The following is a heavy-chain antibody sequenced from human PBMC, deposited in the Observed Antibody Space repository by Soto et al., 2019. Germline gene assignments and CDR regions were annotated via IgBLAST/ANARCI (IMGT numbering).Heavy chain of an antibody. Sequence: QPGGSLRLSCAASGFTFSSYGMHWVRQAPGKGLEWVAVISYDGGNKYYADSVKGRFTISRDNSKNTLYLQMNSLRAEDTAVYYCAKASKGYTGYDLDFWGQGTPVTVSS. CDR1: GFTFSSYG. D-gene: IGHD5-12*01. J-gene: IGHJ4*02. V-gene: IGHV3-30*18. CDR3: AKASKGYTGYDLDF. CDR2: ISYDGGNK.